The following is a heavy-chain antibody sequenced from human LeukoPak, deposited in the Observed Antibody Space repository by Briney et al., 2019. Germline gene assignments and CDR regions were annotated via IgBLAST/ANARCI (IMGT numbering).Heavy chain of an antibody. J-gene: IGHJ4*02. CDR3: ARDLGGTYYGAYYFDY. CDR2: IFHTGST. CDR1: GGSISNNW. V-gene: IGHV4-4*02. Sequence: SGTLSLTCAVSGGSISNNWWTWVRQPPGKGLELIGQIFHTGSTNYNPSLKSRVTISVDKSKNQFSLKLISVTAADTAVYYCARDLGGTYYGAYYFDYWGQGTLVTVSS. D-gene: IGHD1-26*01.